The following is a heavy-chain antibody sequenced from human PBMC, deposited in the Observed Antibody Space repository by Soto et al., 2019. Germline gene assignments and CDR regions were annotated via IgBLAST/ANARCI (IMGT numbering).Heavy chain of an antibody. CDR1: GGSFSGDY. D-gene: IGHD5-18*01. J-gene: IGHJ4*02. Sequence: SETLSLTCAVYGGSFSGDYWTWIRQSPGRGLEWIGEINHSGSATYNPSLESRVTISVDTSKNQFSLTLTSVTAADTALYYCARGPDRAKVGYWGQGTLVTVSS. CDR2: INHSGSA. V-gene: IGHV4-34*01. CDR3: ARGPDRAKVGY.